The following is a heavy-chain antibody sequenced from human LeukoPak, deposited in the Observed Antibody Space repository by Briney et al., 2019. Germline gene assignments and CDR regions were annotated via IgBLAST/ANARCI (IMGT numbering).Heavy chain of an antibody. D-gene: IGHD3-3*01. CDR1: GGSISTYD. CDR2: VYYTGST. J-gene: IGHJ6*03. CDR3: AREYTIFGVVNPGYYMDV. V-gene: IGHV4-59*01. Sequence: PSETLSLTCTVSGGSISTYDWTWIRQPPGKGLEWIGYVYYTGSTNYNPSLKSRVTISVDTSKNQFSLKLSSVTAADTAVYYCAREYTIFGVVNPGYYMDVWGKGTTVTVSS.